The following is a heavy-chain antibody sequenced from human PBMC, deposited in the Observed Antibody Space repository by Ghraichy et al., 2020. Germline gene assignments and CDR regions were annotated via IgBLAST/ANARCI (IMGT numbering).Heavy chain of an antibody. V-gene: IGHV3-48*03. J-gene: IGHJ4*02. CDR1: GVTFSSYE. CDR2: ISNTGRTI. D-gene: IGHD5-12*01. Sequence: GGSLRLSCAVSGVTFSSYEMNWVRQAPGKGLEWVSYISNTGRTIHYADSVKGRFTISRDNARNSLYLQMNGLTDDDTGVYYCARLGWLRSRPRGEDWGQGTLVTVSS. CDR3: ARLGWLRSRPRGED.